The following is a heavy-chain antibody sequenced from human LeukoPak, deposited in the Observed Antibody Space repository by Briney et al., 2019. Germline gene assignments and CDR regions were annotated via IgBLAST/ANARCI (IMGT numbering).Heavy chain of an antibody. V-gene: IGHV4-61*02. CDR1: GGSISSGSYY. CDR3: ARQFWSGIWFGP. D-gene: IGHD3-3*01. Sequence: SETLSLTCIVSGGSISSGSYYWSWIRQPAGKGLEWIGRIYTSGITNSNPSLKSRVTISVDTSKNHFSLKLSSVTAADTAVYYCARQFWSGIWFGPWGQGTLVTVSS. CDR2: IYTSGIT. J-gene: IGHJ5*02.